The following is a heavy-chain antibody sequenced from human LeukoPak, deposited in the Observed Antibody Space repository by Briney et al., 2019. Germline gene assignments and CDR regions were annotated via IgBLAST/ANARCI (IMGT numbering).Heavy chain of an antibody. CDR3: AKGRNAFDI. J-gene: IGHJ3*02. CDR1: GFTFSSFG. D-gene: IGHD1-14*01. Sequence: PGGSLRLSCAASGFTFSSFGMHWVRHAPGKGLEWVAFIRYDGNIKYYADSVKGRFTISRDNSKNTLYLQMNSLRAEDTAVYYCAKGRNAFDIWGQGTMVTVSS. V-gene: IGHV3-30*02. CDR2: IRYDGNIK.